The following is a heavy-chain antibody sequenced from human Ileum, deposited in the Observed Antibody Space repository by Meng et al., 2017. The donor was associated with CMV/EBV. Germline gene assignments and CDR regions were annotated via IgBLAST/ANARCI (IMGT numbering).Heavy chain of an antibody. CDR1: GFSFSFYW. D-gene: IGHD3-22*01. Sequence: ESLKISCAASGFSFSFYWMSWVRQSPGKGLEWIGEINHSGGTNYNPSLKRRAIISLDRSNNHLSLNLASVSGADTAVYYCAKDGGRPGDYYYDSPDYVRGYWGQGKLVTVSS. CDR3: AKDGGRPGDYYYDSPDYVRGY. V-gene: IGHV4-34*01. J-gene: IGHJ1*01. CDR2: INHSGGT.